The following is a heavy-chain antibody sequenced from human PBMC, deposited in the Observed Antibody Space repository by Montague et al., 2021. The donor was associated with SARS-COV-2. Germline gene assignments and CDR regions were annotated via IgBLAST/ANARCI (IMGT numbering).Heavy chain of an antibody. D-gene: IGHD3-9*01. J-gene: IGHJ4*02. CDR2: THYSGST. V-gene: IGHV4-59*01. Sequence: SETLSLTCTVSGASMSSDYWTWIRQPPGKGQEWIGCTHYSGSTDYNPSLKSRVTISVDTSRTQFSLRLTSMSAADTAVYYCARGRGFDWLGLDAYYFDYWGQGALVAVSS. CDR1: GASMSSDY. CDR3: ARGRGFDWLGLDAYYFDY.